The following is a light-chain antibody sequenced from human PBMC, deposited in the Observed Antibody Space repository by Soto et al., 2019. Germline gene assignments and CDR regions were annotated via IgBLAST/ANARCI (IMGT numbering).Light chain of an antibody. V-gene: IGKV3-15*01. Sequence: ETVMTQSPATLSVSLGERATLSCRASQSVNTNLAWYQQKPGQAPRLLIYGASIRATGVPARFSGSGSGTDFPLTISSPQPEDFAVYFCQQYKNWPPVTFGGGTKVEIK. CDR3: QQYKNWPPVT. CDR1: QSVNTN. J-gene: IGKJ4*01. CDR2: GAS.